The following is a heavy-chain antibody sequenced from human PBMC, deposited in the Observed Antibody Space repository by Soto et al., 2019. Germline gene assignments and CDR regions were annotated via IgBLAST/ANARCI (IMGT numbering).Heavy chain of an antibody. V-gene: IGHV1-3*01. D-gene: IGHD3-10*01. CDR3: ARDLRGSGSYYRPQWWVPFYY. J-gene: IGHJ4*02. Sequence: ASVKVSCKASGYTFTSCAMHWVRQAPGQRFEWMGWINAGNGNTKYSQKFQGRVTITRDTSASTAYMELSSLRSEDTAVYYCARDLRGSGSYYRPQWWVPFYYWGQGTLVTVSS. CDR2: INAGNGNT. CDR1: GYTFTSCA.